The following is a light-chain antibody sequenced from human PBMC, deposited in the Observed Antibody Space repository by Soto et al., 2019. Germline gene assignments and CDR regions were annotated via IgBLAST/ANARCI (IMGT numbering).Light chain of an antibody. CDR2: NTS. J-gene: IGKJ4*01. V-gene: IGKV3-11*01. Sequence: EIVLTQSPATLSLSPGERATLSCRASQTVGSFLAWYQHKPGQAPRLLIYNTSKRANGITARFSGSGSGTDFTLTISSMEAEDFAVYYCQQRYNWPPLTFGGGTKVEMK. CDR1: QTVGSF. CDR3: QQRYNWPPLT.